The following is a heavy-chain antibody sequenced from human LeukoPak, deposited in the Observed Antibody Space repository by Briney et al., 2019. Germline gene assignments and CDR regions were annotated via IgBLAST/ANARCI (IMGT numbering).Heavy chain of an antibody. CDR2: ISSSSSYI. CDR3: AKFLAVAEVYDY. CDR1: GFTFSSYS. Sequence: GGSLRLSCAASGFTFSSYSMNWVRQAPGKGLEWVSSISSSSSYIYYADSVKGRFTISRDNSKNSLYLQMNSLRTEDTALYYCAKFLAVAEVYDYWGQGTLVTVSS. D-gene: IGHD6-19*01. V-gene: IGHV3-21*04. J-gene: IGHJ4*02.